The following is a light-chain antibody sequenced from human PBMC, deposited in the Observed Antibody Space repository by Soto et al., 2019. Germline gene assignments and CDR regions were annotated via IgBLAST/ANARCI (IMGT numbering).Light chain of an antibody. CDR3: QQRSSSWLT. J-gene: IGKJ4*01. Sequence: EIVLTQSPATLSLSPGERATLSCRASESVSNYLARYQQKPGQAPRLLIYDASNRATGIPTRFSGSGSGTDFTLTISSLEPEDFAVYFCQQRSSSWLTFGGGTRVEIK. CDR2: DAS. CDR1: ESVSNY. V-gene: IGKV3-11*01.